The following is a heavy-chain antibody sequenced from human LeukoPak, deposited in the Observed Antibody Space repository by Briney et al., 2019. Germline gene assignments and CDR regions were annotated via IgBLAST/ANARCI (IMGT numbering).Heavy chain of an antibody. D-gene: IGHD2-15*01. Sequence: SETLSLTCGVSGYSISSGCYWGWIRQPPGKGLEWIGSIYHSGSTYYNPSLKSRVTISVDTSKNQFSLKLSSVTAADTAVYFCTGEKAGTIVDYWGQGTLVTVSS. CDR3: TGEKAGTIVDY. J-gene: IGHJ4*02. CDR1: GYSISSGCY. V-gene: IGHV4-38-2*02. CDR2: IYHSGST.